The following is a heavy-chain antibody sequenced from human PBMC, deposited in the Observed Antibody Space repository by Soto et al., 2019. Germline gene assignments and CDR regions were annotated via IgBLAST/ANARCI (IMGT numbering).Heavy chain of an antibody. V-gene: IGHV4-30-4*01. D-gene: IGHD4-4*01. Sequence: PSETLSLTCTVSGGSISRGDYYWSWIRPPPGKGLEWIGYIYYSGSTYYNPSLKSRVTISVDTSKNQFSLKLSSVTAADTAVYYFARDRLTTVKAWGYYYYGMDVWGQGTTVTVS. CDR1: GGSISRGDYY. J-gene: IGHJ6*02. CDR3: ARDRLTTVKAWGYYYYGMDV. CDR2: IYYSGST.